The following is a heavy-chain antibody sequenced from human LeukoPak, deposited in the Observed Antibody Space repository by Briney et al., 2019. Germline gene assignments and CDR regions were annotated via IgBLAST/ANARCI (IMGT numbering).Heavy chain of an antibody. V-gene: IGHV4-39*01. D-gene: IGHD3-9*01. CDR3: ARLTILRYFDWLPSHFDY. CDR1: GGSISSSSYY. Sequence: SETLSLTCAVSGGSISSSSYYWGWIRQPPGKGLEWIGSIYYSGSTYYNPSLKSRVTISVDTSKNQFSLKLSSVTAADTAVYYCARLTILRYFDWLPSHFDYWGQGTLVTVSS. J-gene: IGHJ4*02. CDR2: IYYSGST.